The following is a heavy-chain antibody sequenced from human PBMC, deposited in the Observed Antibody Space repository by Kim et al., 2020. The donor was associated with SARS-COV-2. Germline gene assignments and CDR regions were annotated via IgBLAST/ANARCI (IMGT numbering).Heavy chain of an antibody. J-gene: IGHJ5*02. D-gene: IGHD3-3*01. Sequence: YSPSFQGQVTISADKSISTAYLQWSSLKASDTAMYYCARSYYDYPNWFDPWGQGTLVTVSS. CDR3: ARSYYDYPNWFDP. V-gene: IGHV5-51*01.